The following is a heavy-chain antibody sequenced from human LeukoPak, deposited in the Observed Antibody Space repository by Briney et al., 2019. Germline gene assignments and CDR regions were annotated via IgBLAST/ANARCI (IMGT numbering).Heavy chain of an antibody. CDR2: VYPRDSGT. CDR3: ARLQSDSHSAQEY. Sequence: SGXTFAXXXXGWVXXXXGXXXXXXXIVYPRDSGTRYSPSFQGQVTISAGKSITTAYLLWSSLKASDTAIYYCARLQSDSHSAQEYWGQGTPVTVSS. V-gene: IGHV5-51*01. CDR1: GXTFAXXX. D-gene: IGHD4-11*01. J-gene: IGHJ4*02.